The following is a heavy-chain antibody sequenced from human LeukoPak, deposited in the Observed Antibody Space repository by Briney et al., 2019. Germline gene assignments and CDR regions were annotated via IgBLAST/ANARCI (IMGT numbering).Heavy chain of an antibody. CDR1: GGSFSGYY. Sequence: SETLSLTCAVYGGSFSGYYWSWIRQPPGKGLEWIGDVNHSGSTNYNPSLKSRVTISVDTSKNQFSLELSSVTAADMAVYHCARVLSIVVVPGATFWFDPWGQGTLVTVSS. CDR3: ARVLSIVVVPGATFWFDP. V-gene: IGHV4-34*01. J-gene: IGHJ5*02. D-gene: IGHD2-2*01. CDR2: VNHSGST.